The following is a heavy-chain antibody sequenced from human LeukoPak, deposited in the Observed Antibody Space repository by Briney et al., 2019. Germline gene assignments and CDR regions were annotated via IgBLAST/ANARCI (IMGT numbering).Heavy chain of an antibody. CDR1: GGSISSYY. CDR2: IYTSGST. CDR3: AREDSAAGTPPHYYYYYYMDV. D-gene: IGHD6-13*01. V-gene: IGHV4-4*07. Sequence: SETLSLTCTVSGGSISSYYWSWIRQPAGKGLEWIGRIYTSGSTNYNPSLKSRVTMSVDTSKNQFSLKLSSVTAADTAVYYCAREDSAAGTPPHYYYYYYMDVWGKGTTVTISS. J-gene: IGHJ6*03.